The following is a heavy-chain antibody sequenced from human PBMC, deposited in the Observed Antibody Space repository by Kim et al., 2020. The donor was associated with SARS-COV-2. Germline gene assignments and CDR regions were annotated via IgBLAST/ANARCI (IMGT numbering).Heavy chain of an antibody. J-gene: IGHJ4*02. CDR1: GFTFSSYG. V-gene: IGHV3-33*01. D-gene: IGHD3-22*01. Sequence: GGSLRLSCAASGFTFSSYGMHWVRQAPGKGLEWVAVIWYEGSNKYYADSVKGRFTISRDNSKNTLYLQMNSLRAEDTAVYYCARAPDYYDSSGYYWRVDYWGQGTLVTVSS. CDR3: ARAPDYYDSSGYYWRVDY. CDR2: IWYEGSNK.